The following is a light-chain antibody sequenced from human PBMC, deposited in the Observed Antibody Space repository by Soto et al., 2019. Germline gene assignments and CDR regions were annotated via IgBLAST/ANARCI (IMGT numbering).Light chain of an antibody. Sequence: EIVLTQSPGTLSLSPGDRATLSCRASQSVSNSYLAWYQQKPGQAPSLLIYGASSRATGIPDRFSGSGSGTDFTLTISRLEPEDFAVYYCQQYGSLPSWTFGQGTKVDIK. CDR1: QSVSNSY. CDR3: QQYGSLPSWT. J-gene: IGKJ1*01. V-gene: IGKV3-20*01. CDR2: GAS.